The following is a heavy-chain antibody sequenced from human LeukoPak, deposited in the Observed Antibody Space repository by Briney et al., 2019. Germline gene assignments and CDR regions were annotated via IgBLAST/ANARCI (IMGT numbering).Heavy chain of an antibody. J-gene: IGHJ4*02. V-gene: IGHV3-30*02. CDR3: ARVPAAAGTEYYFDY. D-gene: IGHD6-13*01. Sequence: GGSLRLSCAASGFTFSSYGVYWVRQAPGKGLEWVASIRYDGRNKYYADSVKGRFTISRDNAKNSLYLQMNSLRAEDTAVYYCARVPAAAGTEYYFDYWGQGTLVTVSS. CDR2: IRYDGRNK. CDR1: GFTFSSYG.